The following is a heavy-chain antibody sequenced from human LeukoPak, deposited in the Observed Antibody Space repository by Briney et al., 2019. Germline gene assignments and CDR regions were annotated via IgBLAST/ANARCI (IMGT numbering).Heavy chain of an antibody. V-gene: IGHV1-18*01. J-gene: IGHJ4*02. CDR1: GYTFTNYG. D-gene: IGHD3-3*01. Sequence: EASVKVSCKASGYTFTNYGISRVRQAPGQGLEWMGWISAYNGNTNYAQNLQGRVTMTRDTSISTAYMELSRLRSDDTAVYYCARDLLRRSQRWSGYSDYWGQGTLVTVSS. CDR2: ISAYNGNT. CDR3: ARDLLRRSQRWSGYSDY.